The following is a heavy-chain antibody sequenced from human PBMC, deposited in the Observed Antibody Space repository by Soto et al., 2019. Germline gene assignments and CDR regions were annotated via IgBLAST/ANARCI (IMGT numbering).Heavy chain of an antibody. J-gene: IGHJ6*02. D-gene: IGHD3-10*01. Sequence: QVQLVESGGGVVQPGRSLRLSCAASGFTFSSYGMHWVRQAPGKGLEWGAVIWYDGSNKYYADSVKGRFTISRDNSKNTLYMQMNSLRDEDTAVYYCARGLLWFGESQEVDVWGQGTTVTVSS. CDR2: IWYDGSNK. CDR1: GFTFSSYG. CDR3: ARGLLWFGESQEVDV. V-gene: IGHV3-33*01.